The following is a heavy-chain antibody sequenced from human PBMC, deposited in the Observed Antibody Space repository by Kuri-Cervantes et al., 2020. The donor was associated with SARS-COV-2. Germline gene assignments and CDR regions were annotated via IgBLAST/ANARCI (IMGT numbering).Heavy chain of an antibody. J-gene: IGHJ5*02. CDR3: AKDLGRPNWFDP. CDR1: GITFSSYW. V-gene: IGHV3-23*01. Sequence: GESLKISCAGSGITFSSYWMSWVRQAPGKGLEWVSAISGSGGSTYYADSVKGRFTISRDNSKNTLYLQMNSLRAEDTAVYYCAKDLGRPNWFDPWGQGTLVTVSS. CDR2: ISGSGGST.